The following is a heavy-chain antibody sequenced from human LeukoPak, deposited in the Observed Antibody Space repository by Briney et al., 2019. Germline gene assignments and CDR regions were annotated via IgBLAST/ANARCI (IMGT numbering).Heavy chain of an antibody. D-gene: IGHD6-6*01. CDR3: ARVAFGSSSGVYFDY. Sequence: GGSLRLSCAASGVTFSSYWMSWVRQAPGKGLEWVANIKQDGSEKYYVDSVKGRFTISRDNAKNSLYLQMNSLRAEDTAVYYCARVAFGSSSGVYFDYWGQGTLVTVSS. CDR1: GVTFSSYW. V-gene: IGHV3-7*01. CDR2: IKQDGSEK. J-gene: IGHJ4*02.